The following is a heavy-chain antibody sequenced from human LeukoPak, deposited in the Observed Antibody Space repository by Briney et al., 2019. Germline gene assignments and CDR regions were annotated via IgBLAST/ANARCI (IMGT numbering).Heavy chain of an antibody. V-gene: IGHV4-34*01. CDR2: INHSGST. CDR3: ARARRSVVVPSGYFQH. Sequence: PSETLSLTCAVYGGSFSGYYWSWIRQPPGKGLEWIGEINHSGSTNYNPSLKSRVTISVDTSKNQFSLKLSSVTAADTAVYYCARARRSVVVPSGYFQHWGQGTLVTVSS. CDR1: GGSFSGYY. D-gene: IGHD2-15*01. J-gene: IGHJ1*01.